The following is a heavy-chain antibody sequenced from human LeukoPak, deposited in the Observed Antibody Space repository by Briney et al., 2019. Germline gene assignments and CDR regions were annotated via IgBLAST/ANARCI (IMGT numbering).Heavy chain of an antibody. D-gene: IGHD3-10*01. CDR1: GGSFSGYY. J-gene: IGHJ4*02. V-gene: IGHV4-34*01. Sequence: SETLSLTCAVYGGSFSGYYWSWIRQPPGKGLEWIGEINHSGSTNYNPSLKSRVTISVDTSKNQFSLKLSSVTAADTAVYYCARGRKKWFGESFGYWSQGTLVTVSS. CDR3: ARGRKKWFGESFGY. CDR2: INHSGST.